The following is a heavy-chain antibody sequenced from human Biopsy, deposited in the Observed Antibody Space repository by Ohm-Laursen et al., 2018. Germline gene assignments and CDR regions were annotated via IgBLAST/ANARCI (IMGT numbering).Heavy chain of an antibody. CDR3: VRGRSPATY. CDR2: MYYSGST. V-gene: IGHV4-59*01. J-gene: IGHJ4*02. D-gene: IGHD3-16*01. CDR1: GGSLNFYY. Sequence: GTLSLTCTVSGGSLNFYYWSWIRQPPGKGLEWIGYMYYSGSTKYSPSLKNRVTVSFDTSRNQFSLKLTSMTPADTTVYYCVRGRSPATYWGQGALVIVSS.